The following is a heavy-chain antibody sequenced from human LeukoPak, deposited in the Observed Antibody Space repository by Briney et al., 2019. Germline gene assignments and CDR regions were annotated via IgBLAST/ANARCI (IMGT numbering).Heavy chain of an antibody. CDR2: IYYSGST. CDR3: ARAGRYYDSSGYSKGHYFDY. D-gene: IGHD3-22*01. J-gene: IGHJ4*02. Sequence: SETLSLTCTVSGGSISSYYWSWIRQPPGKGLEWIGYIYYSGSTNYNPSLKSRVTISVDTSKNQFSLKLSSVTAADTAMYYCARAGRYYDSSGYSKGHYFDYWGQGTLVTVSS. CDR1: GGSISSYY. V-gene: IGHV4-59*01.